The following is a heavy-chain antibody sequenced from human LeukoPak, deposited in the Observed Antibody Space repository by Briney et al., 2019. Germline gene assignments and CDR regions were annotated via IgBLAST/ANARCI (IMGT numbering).Heavy chain of an antibody. CDR3: ARFPMSGAAAGTVGFGY. J-gene: IGHJ4*02. V-gene: IGHV4-39*07. CDR2: IYYSGST. Sequence: PSETLSLTCTVSGGSISSSSYYWGWIRQPPGKGLEWIGSIYYSGSTYYNPSLKSRVTISVDTSKNQFSLKLSSVTAADTAVYYCARFPMSGAAAGTVGFGYWGQGTLVTVSS. CDR1: GGSISSSSYY. D-gene: IGHD6-13*01.